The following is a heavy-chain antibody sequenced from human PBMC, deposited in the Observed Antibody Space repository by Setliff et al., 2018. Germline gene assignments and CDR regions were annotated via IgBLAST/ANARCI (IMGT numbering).Heavy chain of an antibody. Sequence: ASVKVSCKASGYSFTGYYMHWVRQAPGQGLEWTGIIHTGGGSASYAQKFQGRVTMTSDTSTSTVYMEVNSVTSDDTAIYYCARGGMAAAGRKGVFEYWGQGTVVTVS. V-gene: IGHV1-46*01. CDR2: IHTGGGSA. CDR1: GYSFTGYY. J-gene: IGHJ4*02. D-gene: IGHD6-13*01. CDR3: ARGGMAAAGRKGVFEY.